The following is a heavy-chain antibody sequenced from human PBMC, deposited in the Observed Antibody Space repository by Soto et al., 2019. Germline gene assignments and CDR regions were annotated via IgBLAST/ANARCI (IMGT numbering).Heavy chain of an antibody. J-gene: IGHJ4*02. CDR3: ARESLWFGELLSYFDY. Sequence: ASVKVSCKASGYTFTSYAMHWVRQAPGQRLEWMGWINAGNGNTKYSQKFQGRVTITRDTSANTAYMELRSLRCEDTAVYYCARESLWFGELLSYFDYWGQGTPVTVSS. CDR2: INAGNGNT. D-gene: IGHD3-10*01. CDR1: GYTFTSYA. V-gene: IGHV1-3*01.